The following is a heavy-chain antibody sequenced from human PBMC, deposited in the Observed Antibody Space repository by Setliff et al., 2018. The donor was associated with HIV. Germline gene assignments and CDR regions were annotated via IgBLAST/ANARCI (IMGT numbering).Heavy chain of an antibody. CDR1: YATLSTADYY. CDR2: IHYSVNT. V-gene: IGHV4-30-4*01. Sequence: LSLTCTASYATLSTADYYWTWIRQPPGKGLEWIGHIHYSVNTYYNPSLKSRVLISVDTSKNQFSLRLSSVTAADTAVYYCVRETGQYYYDNSGYYYAYDFDHWGQGTLVTVSS. CDR3: VRETGQYYYDNSGYYYAYDFDH. J-gene: IGHJ4*02. D-gene: IGHD3-22*01.